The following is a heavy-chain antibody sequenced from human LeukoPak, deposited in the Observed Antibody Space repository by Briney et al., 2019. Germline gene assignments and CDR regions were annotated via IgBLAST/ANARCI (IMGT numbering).Heavy chain of an antibody. CDR3: ARHFLTTVTPTTNWFDP. V-gene: IGHV4-39*01. D-gene: IGHD4-17*01. CDR1: GGSISSSSYY. J-gene: IGHJ5*02. Sequence: KPSETLSLTCTVSGGSISSSSYYWGWIRQPPGKGLEWIGSIYYSGSTYYNPSLKSRVTISVDTSRNQFSLKLSSVTAADTAVYYCARHFLTTVTPTTNWFDPWGQGTLVTVSS. CDR2: IYYSGST.